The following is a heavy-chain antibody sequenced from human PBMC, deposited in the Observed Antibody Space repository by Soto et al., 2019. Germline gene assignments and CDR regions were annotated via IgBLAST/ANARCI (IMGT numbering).Heavy chain of an antibody. V-gene: IGHV3-48*03. CDR3: AREDDYGDYAFDY. Sequence: EVHLVESGGGLVQPGGSLILSCATSGFTFSRHEMSWVRQAPGKGLEWISYISRTSINIYYAESVKGRFTVSRDNAKNSLFLHMNSLRADDTAVYFCAREDDYGDYAFDYWGQGTVVTVSS. J-gene: IGHJ4*02. CDR2: ISRTSINI. D-gene: IGHD4-17*01. CDR1: GFTFSRHE.